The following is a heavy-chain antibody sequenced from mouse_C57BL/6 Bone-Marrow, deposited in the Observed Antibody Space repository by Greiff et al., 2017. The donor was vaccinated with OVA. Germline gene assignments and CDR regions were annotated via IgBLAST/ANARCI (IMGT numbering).Heavy chain of an antibody. CDR2: IDPENGDT. V-gene: IGHV14-4*01. CDR3: TTDGEVAY. J-gene: IGHJ3*01. CDR1: GFNIKDDY. Sequence: VQLQQSGAELVRPGASVKLSCTASGFNIKDDYMHWVKQRPEQGLEWIGWIDPENGDTEYASKFQGKATITADTSSNTAYLQLSSLTSEDTAVYYCTTDGEVAYWGQGTLVTVSA.